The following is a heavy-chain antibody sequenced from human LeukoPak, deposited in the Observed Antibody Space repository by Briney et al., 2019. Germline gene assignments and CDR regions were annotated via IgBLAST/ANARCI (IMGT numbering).Heavy chain of an antibody. V-gene: IGHV5-51*01. CDR3: ARRKGDGYNSPFDY. CDR2: IYPADSDT. Sequence: GESLMISCKGSGYSFSNYWIGWVRQMPGKGLEWMGNIYPADSDTRYSPSFQGQVTISADKSITTAYLQWSSLRASDTAVYYCARRKGDGYNSPFDYWGQGTLVTVSS. D-gene: IGHD5-24*01. J-gene: IGHJ4*02. CDR1: GYSFSNYW.